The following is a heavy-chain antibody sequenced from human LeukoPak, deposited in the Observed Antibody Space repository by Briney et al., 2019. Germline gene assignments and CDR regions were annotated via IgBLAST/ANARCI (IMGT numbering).Heavy chain of an antibody. V-gene: IGHV3-30*18. CDR1: GFIFSSYG. CDR2: ISYDGSNK. J-gene: IGHJ4*02. Sequence: GGSLRLSCAASGFIFSSYGMHWVRQAPGKGLECVAVISYDGSNKYYADSVKGRFTISRDNSKNTLYLQMNSLRAEDTAVYYCAKDYDFWSGLRDYWGQGTLVTVSS. D-gene: IGHD3-3*01. CDR3: AKDYDFWSGLRDY.